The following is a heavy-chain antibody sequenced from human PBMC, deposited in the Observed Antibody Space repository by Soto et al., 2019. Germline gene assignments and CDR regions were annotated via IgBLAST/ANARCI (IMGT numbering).Heavy chain of an antibody. CDR1: GYTFTSYA. V-gene: IGHV1-3*01. CDR2: LNAGNGNT. J-gene: IGHJ4*02. D-gene: IGHD6-19*01. CDR3: ARAGASGGGPRTIDY. Sequence: QVQLVQSGAEVKKPGASVKVSCKASGYTFTSYAMHCVRQAPGQRLEWMGWLNAGNGNTEYTQKFQGRVTITRYTTARAAYMWLSSLRSEDTAVYYCARAGASGGGPRTIDYWGQGTLVTVSS.